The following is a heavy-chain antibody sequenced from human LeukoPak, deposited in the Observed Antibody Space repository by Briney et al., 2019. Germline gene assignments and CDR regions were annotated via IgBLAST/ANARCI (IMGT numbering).Heavy chain of an antibody. D-gene: IGHD6-13*01. V-gene: IGHV3-30*18. CDR3: AKEEYSSSWYSIYYYYGMDV. J-gene: IGHJ6*02. CDR1: GFTFSSYG. CDR2: ISYDGSNK. Sequence: GGSLRLSCAASGFTFSSYGMHWVRQAPGKGLEWVAVISYDGSNKYYADSVKGRFTISRDNSMNTLYLQMNSLRAEDTAVYYCAKEEYSSSWYSIYYYYGMDVWGQGTTVTVSS.